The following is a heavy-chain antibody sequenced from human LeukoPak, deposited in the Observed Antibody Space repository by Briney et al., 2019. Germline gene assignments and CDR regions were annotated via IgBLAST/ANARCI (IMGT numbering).Heavy chain of an antibody. V-gene: IGHV3-9*01. CDR2: ISWRSGSI. Sequence: GGSLRLSCTASGFIFDDYAMHWVRQAPGKGLEWVSGISWRSGSIEYADSVEGRFTISRDNAKNSHYLQMDNLRAEDAAFYYCARGVGGFFSTYNWFDPWGQGTLVTVSS. CDR1: GFIFDDYA. D-gene: IGHD2-15*01. J-gene: IGHJ5*02. CDR3: ARGVGGFFSTYNWFDP.